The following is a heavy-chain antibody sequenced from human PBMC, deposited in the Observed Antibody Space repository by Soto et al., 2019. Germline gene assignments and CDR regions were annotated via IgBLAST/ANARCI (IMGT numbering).Heavy chain of an antibody. J-gene: IGHJ4*02. CDR2: IYTSGST. CDR1: GGSISSYY. V-gene: IGHV4-4*07. Sequence: SETLSLTCTVSGGSISSYYWSWIRQPAGKGLEWIGRIYTSGSTNYNPSLKSRVTMSVDTSKNQFSLKLSSVTAADTAVYYCARDSPGSGYYYIYFDYWGQGTLVTVSS. D-gene: IGHD3-22*01. CDR3: ARDSPGSGYYYIYFDY.